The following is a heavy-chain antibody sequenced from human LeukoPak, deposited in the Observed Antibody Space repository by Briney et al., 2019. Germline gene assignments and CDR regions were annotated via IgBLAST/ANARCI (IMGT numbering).Heavy chain of an antibody. J-gene: IGHJ6*02. V-gene: IGHV3-23*01. D-gene: IGHD3-3*01. Sequence: PGGSLRLSCAASGSTFSSYAMSWVRQAPGKGLEWVSAISGSGGGTYYADSVKGRFTISRDNSKNTLYLQMNSLRAEDTAVYYCAKGDFYGDYPYGMDVWGQGTTVTVSS. CDR3: AKGDFYGDYPYGMDV. CDR1: GSTFSSYA. CDR2: ISGSGGGT.